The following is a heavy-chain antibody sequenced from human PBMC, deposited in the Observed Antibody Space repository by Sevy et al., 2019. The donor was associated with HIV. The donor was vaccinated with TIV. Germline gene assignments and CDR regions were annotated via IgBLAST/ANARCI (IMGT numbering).Heavy chain of an antibody. J-gene: IGHJ6*02. CDR2: TYYRSKWYN. CDR1: GDSVSSNSAA. V-gene: IGHV6-1*01. CDR3: ARADRSGYDWDYYYGMDV. Sequence: SQTLSLTCAISGDSVSSNSAAWNWIRQSPSRGLEWLGRTYYRSKWYNDYAVSVKSRITINPDTSKNQFSLQLNSVTPEDTAVYYCARADRSGYDWDYYYGMDVWGQGTTVTVSS. D-gene: IGHD5-12*01.